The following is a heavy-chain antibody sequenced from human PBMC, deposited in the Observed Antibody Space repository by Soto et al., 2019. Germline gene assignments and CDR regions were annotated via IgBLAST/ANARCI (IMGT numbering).Heavy chain of an antibody. CDR1: GYRFTSYF. J-gene: IGHJ5*02. Sequence: PGESLKISCKASGYRFTSYFIGWVRQKPGKGLEWMGIIYPGDSDTRYSPSFQGQVNISADKSVSTAYLQWNSLKASDTAMYYCVRLVYGYYVPKYFDPWGQGTQVTVSS. CDR2: IYPGDSDT. CDR3: VRLVYGYYVPKYFDP. V-gene: IGHV5-51*01. D-gene: IGHD4-17*01.